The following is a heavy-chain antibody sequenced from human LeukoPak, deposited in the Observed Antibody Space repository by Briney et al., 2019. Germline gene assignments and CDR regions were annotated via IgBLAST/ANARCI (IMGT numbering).Heavy chain of an antibody. D-gene: IGHD3-16*01. Sequence: GGSLRLSCAASGLTFSSYWMHWVRQAPGKGLVWVSRVNTDGSTPTYADSVKGRLTISRDNAKNTLYLQMNSLRAEDTAVYYCARDRGSYSDYWGQGTLVTVSS. J-gene: IGHJ4*02. CDR2: VNTDGSTP. V-gene: IGHV3-74*01. CDR1: GLTFSSYW. CDR3: ARDRGSYSDY.